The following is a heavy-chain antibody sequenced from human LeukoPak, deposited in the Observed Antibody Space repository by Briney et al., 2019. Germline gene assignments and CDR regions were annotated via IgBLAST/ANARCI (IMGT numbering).Heavy chain of an antibody. CDR1: GYTFTGYY. D-gene: IGHD6-13*01. CDR3: AKDFRTIAAAGTRWFDP. Sequence: ASVKVSCKASGYTFTGYYMHWVRQAPGQGLEWMGWINPNSGGTNYAQKFQGRVTMTRDTSISTAYMELSRLRAEDTAVYYCAKDFRTIAAAGTRWFDPWGQGTLVTVSS. J-gene: IGHJ5*02. CDR2: INPNSGGT. V-gene: IGHV1-2*02.